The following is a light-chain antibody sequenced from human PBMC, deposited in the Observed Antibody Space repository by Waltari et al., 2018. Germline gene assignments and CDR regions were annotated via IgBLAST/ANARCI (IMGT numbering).Light chain of an antibody. CDR3: QSADSSGTYEV. J-gene: IGLJ1*01. CDR2: KDS. Sequence: SYELTQPPSVSVSPGKTARITCSGDALPKQYAYWYQQKPGQAPMLVIYKDSERPSGIPERFSGSSSGTTVTLTISGVQAEDEADYYCQSADSSGTYEVFGTGTKVTVL. CDR1: ALPKQY. V-gene: IGLV3-25*03.